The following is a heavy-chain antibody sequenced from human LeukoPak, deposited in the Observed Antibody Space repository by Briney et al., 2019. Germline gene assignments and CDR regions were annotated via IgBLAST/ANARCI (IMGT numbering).Heavy chain of an antibody. Sequence: PSETLSLTCAVYGGSFSGYYWSWIRQPPGKGLEWIGEINHSGSTNSNPSLKSRVTISVDTSKNQLSLKLSSVTAADTAVYYCARYPGYYYYYMDVWGKGTTVTISS. V-gene: IGHV4-34*01. CDR1: GGSFSGYY. CDR3: ARYPGYYYYYMDV. J-gene: IGHJ6*03. CDR2: INHSGST.